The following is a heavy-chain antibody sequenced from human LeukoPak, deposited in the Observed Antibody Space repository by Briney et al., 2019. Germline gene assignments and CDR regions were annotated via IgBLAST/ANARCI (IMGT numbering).Heavy chain of an antibody. CDR3: ARGSGDTAMVTDY. Sequence: GGSLRLSCAASGFTVSNNYMSWVRQAPGKGLEWVAVISYDGSNKYYADSVKGRFTISRDNSKNTLYLQMNSLRAEDTAVYYCARGSGDTAMVTDYWDQGTLVTVSS. CDR1: GFTVSNNY. CDR2: ISYDGSNK. D-gene: IGHD5-18*01. J-gene: IGHJ4*02. V-gene: IGHV3-30-3*01.